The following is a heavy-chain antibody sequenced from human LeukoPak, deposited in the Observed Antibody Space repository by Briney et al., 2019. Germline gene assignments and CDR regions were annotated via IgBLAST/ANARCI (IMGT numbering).Heavy chain of an antibody. CDR3: ARVGVVVPPDY. V-gene: IGHV4-39*01. CDR2: MYHGGST. J-gene: IGHJ4*02. CDR1: GGSVSSSTYY. Sequence: SETLSLTCSVSGGSVSSSTYYWGWIRQPPGKGLEWIGSMYHGGSTYYNPSLKSRVTISVDTSKNQFSLKLSSVTAADTAVYYCARVGVVVPPDYWGQGTLVTVSS. D-gene: IGHD2-2*01.